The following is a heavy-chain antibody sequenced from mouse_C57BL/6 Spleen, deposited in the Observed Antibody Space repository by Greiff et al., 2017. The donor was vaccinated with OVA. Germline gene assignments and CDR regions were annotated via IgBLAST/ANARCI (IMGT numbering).Heavy chain of an antibody. Sequence: VKLVESGPGLVQPSQSLSITCTVSGFSLTSYGVHWVRQSPGKGLEWLGVIWSGGSTDYNAAFISRLSISQDNSKSQVFFKMNSLQADDTAIYYCAGSYEPWFAYWGQGTLVTVSA. CDR1: GFSLTSYG. J-gene: IGHJ3*01. CDR3: AGSYEPWFAY. D-gene: IGHD2-3*01. V-gene: IGHV2-2*01. CDR2: IWSGGST.